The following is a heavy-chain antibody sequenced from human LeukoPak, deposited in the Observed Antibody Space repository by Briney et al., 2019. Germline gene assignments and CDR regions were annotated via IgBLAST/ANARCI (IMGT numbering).Heavy chain of an antibody. CDR3: ARWYSSGWKTTYFDY. D-gene: IGHD6-19*01. J-gene: IGHJ4*02. CDR1: GGSFSGYY. Sequence: PSETLSLTCAVYGGSFSGYYWSWIRQPPGKGLEWIGYIYYSGSTNYNPSLKSRVTISVDTSKNQFSLKLSSVTAADTAVYYCARWYSSGWKTTYFDYWGQGTLVTVSS. V-gene: IGHV4-59*01. CDR2: IYYSGST.